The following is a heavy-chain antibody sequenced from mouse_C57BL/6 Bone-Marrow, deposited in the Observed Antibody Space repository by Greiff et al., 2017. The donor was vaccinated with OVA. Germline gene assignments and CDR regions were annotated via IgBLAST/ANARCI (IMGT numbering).Heavy chain of an antibody. D-gene: IGHD2-4*01. CDR2: SRNKANDYTT. V-gene: IGHV7-1*01. CDR1: GFTFSDFY. Sequence: EVQRVESGGGLVQSGRSLRLSCATSGFTFSDFYMEWVRQAPGKGLEWIAASRNKANDYTTEYSASVKGRFIVSRDTSQSILYLQMNALRAEDTAIYYCAREAGYDYDVPFAYWGQGTLVTVSA. J-gene: IGHJ3*01. CDR3: AREAGYDYDVPFAY.